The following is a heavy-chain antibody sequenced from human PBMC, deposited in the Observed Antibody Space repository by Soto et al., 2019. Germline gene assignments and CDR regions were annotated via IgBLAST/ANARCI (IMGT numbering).Heavy chain of an antibody. CDR3: ATHGAPTRQYYFDY. CDR1: GEALTELS. J-gene: IGHJ4*02. D-gene: IGHD1-26*01. Sequence: GTSAKASWEVSGEALTELSVDWVRQATGKGLEWMGGFDPEDGETIYAQKFQGRVTMTEDTSTDTAYMELSSLRSEDTAVYYCATHGAPTRQYYFDYWGQGTLVTVSS. CDR2: FDPEDGET. V-gene: IGHV1-24*01.